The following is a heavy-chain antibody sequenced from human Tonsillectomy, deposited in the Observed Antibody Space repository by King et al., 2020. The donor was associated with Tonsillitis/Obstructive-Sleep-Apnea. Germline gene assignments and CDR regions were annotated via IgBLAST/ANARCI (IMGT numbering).Heavy chain of an antibody. CDR1: GFTSNKFV. D-gene: IGHD3-9*01. Sequence: VQLVESGGGVVQPGRSLRLSCVGSGFTSNKFVMHWVRQAPGKGLEWVAVISYDGGKKSYADSVKGRLPVSRDNSKNTLYLQMNSLRAEDTAVYFCARDSPRYDIFTWYYGNYFDYWGQGTLVTVSS. V-gene: IGHV3-30*04. CDR3: ARDSPRYDIFTWYYGNYFDY. J-gene: IGHJ4*02. CDR2: ISYDGGKK.